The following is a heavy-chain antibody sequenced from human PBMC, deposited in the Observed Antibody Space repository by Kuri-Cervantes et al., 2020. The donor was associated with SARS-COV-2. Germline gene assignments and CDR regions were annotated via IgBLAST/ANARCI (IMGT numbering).Heavy chain of an antibody. CDR3: ARDRDYYDSGGY. CDR1: GYTFNNYD. CDR2: ISANNGNT. D-gene: IGHD3-22*01. V-gene: IGHV1-18*04. J-gene: IGHJ4*02. Sequence: ASVKVSCKASGYTFNNYDISWVRQAPGQGLEWMGWISANNGNTNYAQRLQGRVTMTTDTSTSTAYMELRSLRSDDTAAYYCARDRDYYDSGGYWGQGTLVPSPQ.